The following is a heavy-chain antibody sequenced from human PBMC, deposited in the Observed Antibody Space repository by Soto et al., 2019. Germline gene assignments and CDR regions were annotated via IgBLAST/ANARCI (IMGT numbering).Heavy chain of an antibody. CDR1: GGSISSYY. CDR3: ARGARYFDGYYYMDV. Sequence: SETLSLTCTVSGGSISSYYWSWIRQPPGKGLEWIGYIYYSGSTNYNPSLKSRVTISVDTSKNQFSLKLSSVTAADTAVYYCARGARYFDGYYYMDVWGKGTTVTVSS. CDR2: IYYSGST. D-gene: IGHD3-9*01. V-gene: IGHV4-59*01. J-gene: IGHJ6*03.